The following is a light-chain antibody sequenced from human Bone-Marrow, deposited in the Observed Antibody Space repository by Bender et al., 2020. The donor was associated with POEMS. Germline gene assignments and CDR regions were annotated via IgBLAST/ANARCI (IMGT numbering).Light chain of an antibody. J-gene: IGLJ2*01. CDR2: RSN. Sequence: QSVLTQPPSVSGTPGQRVTISCSGSGSNIGGYPVNWYQQLPGTAPRLLIYRSNQRPSGVPDRFSASKSGNTASLTISGLQAEDEADYYCSSYRSTGTPVIFGGGTKLTVL. V-gene: IGLV1-44*01. CDR3: SSYRSTGTPVI. CDR1: GSNIGGYP.